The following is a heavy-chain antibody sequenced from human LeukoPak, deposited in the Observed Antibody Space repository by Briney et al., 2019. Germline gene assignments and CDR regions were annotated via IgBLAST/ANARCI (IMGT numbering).Heavy chain of an antibody. CDR1: GGSMSSYY. V-gene: IGHV4-59*01. Sequence: PSETLSLTCTVSGGSMSSYYWSWIRQPPGKGLEWIGYIYYSGSTNYNPSLKSRVTISVDTSKNQFSLKLGSVTAADTAVYYCARGWGYSSSFDYWGQGTLVTVSS. D-gene: IGHD5-18*01. CDR2: IYYSGST. J-gene: IGHJ4*02. CDR3: ARGWGYSSSFDY.